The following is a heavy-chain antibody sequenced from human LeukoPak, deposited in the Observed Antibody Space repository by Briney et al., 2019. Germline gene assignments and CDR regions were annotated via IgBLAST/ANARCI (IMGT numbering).Heavy chain of an antibody. Sequence: GATVKISCKAFGYTFTDYYMHWVQQAPGKRLEWMGRVDPEDGETIYAEKFQGRVTITADTSTDTAYMELSSLRSEDTAVYYCATVVAAAIPHWGQGTLVTVSS. CDR1: GYTFTDYY. CDR3: ATVVAAAIPH. V-gene: IGHV1-69-2*01. CDR2: VDPEDGET. J-gene: IGHJ4*02. D-gene: IGHD2-2*02.